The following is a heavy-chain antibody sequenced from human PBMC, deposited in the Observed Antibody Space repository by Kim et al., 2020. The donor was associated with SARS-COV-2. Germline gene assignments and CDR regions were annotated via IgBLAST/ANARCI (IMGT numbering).Heavy chain of an antibody. J-gene: IGHJ6*02. Sequence: SETLSLTCTVSGGSISSNSYYWGWVRQPPGKGLEWIGAIYYSGRTHYNPSLQSRVTIYVDTSKNQFSLKLSSVTAADTAVYYCARHTGLVYGDCGMDVWGQGTTVTVSS. D-gene: IGHD4-17*01. CDR1: GGSISSNSYY. V-gene: IGHV4-39*01. CDR2: IYYSGRT. CDR3: ARHTGLVYGDCGMDV.